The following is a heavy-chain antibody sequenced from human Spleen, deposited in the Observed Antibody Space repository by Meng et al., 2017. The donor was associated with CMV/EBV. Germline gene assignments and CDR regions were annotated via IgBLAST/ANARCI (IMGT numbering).Heavy chain of an antibody. J-gene: IGHJ4*02. CDR2: IKQDGSEK. CDR3: ARADGSEYSSSSGLGGIDY. V-gene: IGHV3-7*01. D-gene: IGHD6-6*01. Sequence: GGSLRLSCAASGFFFTNYGMYWIRQAPGKGLEWVANIKQDGSEKYYVDSVKGRFTISRDNAKNSLYLQMNSLRAEDTAVYYCARADGSEYSSSSGLGGIDYWGQGTLVTVSS. CDR1: GFFFTNYG.